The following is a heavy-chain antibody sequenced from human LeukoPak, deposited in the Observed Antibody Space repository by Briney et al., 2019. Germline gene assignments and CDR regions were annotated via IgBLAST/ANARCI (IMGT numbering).Heavy chain of an antibody. CDR2: ISGSGGST. CDR3: AKDWQDGYYFDY. Sequence: SGGSLRLSCAASGFTFSSYAMSWVRQAPGKGLEWVSAISGSGGSTYYADSVKGRFTISRDNSKNTLYLQMNSLRAEDTAVYYCAKDWQDGYYFDYWGQGTLVTVSS. J-gene: IGHJ4*02. V-gene: IGHV3-23*01. CDR1: GFTFSSYA.